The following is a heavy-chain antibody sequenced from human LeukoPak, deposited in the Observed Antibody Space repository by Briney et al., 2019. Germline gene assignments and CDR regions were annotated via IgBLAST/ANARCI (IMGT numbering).Heavy chain of an antibody. V-gene: IGHV3-23*01. CDR1: GFTFSSYA. J-gene: IGHJ4*02. CDR2: ISGSGGST. CDR3: AKVTAYYDFWSGYYTGSPCFDY. Sequence: QAGGSLRLSCAASGFTFSSYAMSWVRQAPGKGLEWVSAISGSGGSTYYADFVKGRFTISRDNSKNTLYLQMNSLRAEDTAEYYCAKVTAYYDFWSGYYTGSPCFDYWGQGTLVTVSS. D-gene: IGHD3-3*01.